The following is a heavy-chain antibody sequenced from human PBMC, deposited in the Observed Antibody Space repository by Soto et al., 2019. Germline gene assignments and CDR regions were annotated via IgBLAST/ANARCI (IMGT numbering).Heavy chain of an antibody. Sequence: PSQTLSLTCAISGDSVSSNRAAWNWIRQSPSRGLEWLGRTFFRSTWQIDYALSLKDQITIRADVSKNQFSLQLTSVTPEDTAVYFCAREALEPGRGVWFWYWSDPSGQGTRVTVSS. CDR2: TFFRSTWQI. D-gene: IGHD3-3*01. V-gene: IGHV6-1*01. CDR1: GDSVSSNRAA. J-gene: IGHJ5*02. CDR3: AREALEPGRGVWFWYWSDP.